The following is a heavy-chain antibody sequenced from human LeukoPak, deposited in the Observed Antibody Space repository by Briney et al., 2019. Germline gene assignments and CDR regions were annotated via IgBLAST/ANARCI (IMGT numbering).Heavy chain of an antibody. D-gene: IGHD3-22*01. Sequence: GGSLRLSCAASGFTVSSNYMSWVRQAPGKGLEWVSVIYSGGSTYYADSVKGRFTISRDNAKNSLYLQMNSLRAEDTAVYYCARVRGYYDSSDAFDIWGQGTMATVSS. CDR2: IYSGGST. V-gene: IGHV3-66*01. J-gene: IGHJ3*02. CDR1: GFTVSSNY. CDR3: ARVRGYYDSSDAFDI.